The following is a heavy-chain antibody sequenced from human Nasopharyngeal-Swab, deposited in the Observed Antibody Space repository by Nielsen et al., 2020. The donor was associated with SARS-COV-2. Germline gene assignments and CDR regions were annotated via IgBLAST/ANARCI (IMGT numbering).Heavy chain of an antibody. J-gene: IGHJ6*02. V-gene: IGHV1-46*01. CDR2: INPSGGST. CDR3: ARDPGMGTVTTTPAYYYGMDV. CDR1: GYTFTGYY. Sequence: ASVKVSCKASGYTFTGYYMHWVRQAPGQGLEWMGIINPSGGSTSYAQKFQGRVTMTRDTSTSTVYMELSSLRSEDTAVYYCARDPGMGTVTTTPAYYYGMDVWGQGTTVTVSS. D-gene: IGHD4-11*01.